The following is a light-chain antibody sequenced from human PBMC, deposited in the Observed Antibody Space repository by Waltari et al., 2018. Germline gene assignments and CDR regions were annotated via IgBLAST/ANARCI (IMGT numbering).Light chain of an antibody. V-gene: IGKV3-20*01. CDR3: QQYDISPRT. Sequence: EIVLTQSPGTLSLSPGERATLSCRASQTVRTTYLAWSQKKPGQAPTLVIHDTSSRATGIPDRFSGSGSGTDFSLTISILEPEDFAVYYCQQYDISPRTFGGGTKVETK. CDR2: DTS. J-gene: IGKJ4*01. CDR1: QTVRTTY.